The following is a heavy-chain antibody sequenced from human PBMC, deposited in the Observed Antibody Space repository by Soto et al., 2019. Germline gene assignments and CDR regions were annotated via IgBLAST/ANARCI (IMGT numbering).Heavy chain of an antibody. CDR3: ASWLKGPDIGNYYDGMDV. J-gene: IGHJ6*02. CDR2: IMPIFRAP. D-gene: IGHD2-15*01. CDR1: GGAFSDYA. V-gene: IGHV1-69*12. Sequence: QVQLVQSGAEVNKPGSSVKVSCKASGGAFSDYAFSWVRQAPGQGLEWLGVIMPIFRAPDYAQKFQGRVTITADEFTKTAYMEMNSLRSEDTAVYYCASWLKGPDIGNYYDGMDVWGQWTTVSVS.